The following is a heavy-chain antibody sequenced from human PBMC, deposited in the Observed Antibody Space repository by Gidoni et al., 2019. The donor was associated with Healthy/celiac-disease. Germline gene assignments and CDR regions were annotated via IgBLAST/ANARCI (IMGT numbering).Heavy chain of an antibody. J-gene: IGHJ4*02. Sequence: EVQLVQSGAEVKKPGESLKISCKGSGYSFTSYWIGWVRQMPGKGLEWMGIIYPGDSDTRYSPSFQGQVTISADKSISTAYLQWSSLKASDTAMYYCARHSLYYDILTGYYIDYWGQGTLVTVSS. CDR2: IYPGDSDT. D-gene: IGHD3-9*01. V-gene: IGHV5-51*01. CDR3: ARHSLYYDILTGYYIDY. CDR1: GYSFTSYW.